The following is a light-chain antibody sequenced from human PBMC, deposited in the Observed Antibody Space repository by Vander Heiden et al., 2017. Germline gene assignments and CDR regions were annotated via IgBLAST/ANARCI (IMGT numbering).Light chain of an antibody. CDR3: QQYGSSPFA. CDR2: GAS. V-gene: IGKV3-20*01. Sequence: EIVLTQSPGTLSLSPGERATLPCRASQSVSSSYLAWYQQKPGQAPRLLIYGASSRATGIPVRFSGSGSGTDFTLTISRLEPEDFAVYYCQQYGSSPFAFGQGTKLEIK. J-gene: IGKJ2*01. CDR1: QSVSSSY.